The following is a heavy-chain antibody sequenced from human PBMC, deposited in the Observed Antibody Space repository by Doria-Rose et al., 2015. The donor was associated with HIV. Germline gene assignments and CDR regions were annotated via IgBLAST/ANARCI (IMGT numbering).Heavy chain of an antibody. V-gene: IGHV2-26*01. CDR1: GVSLSSPGMG. CDR2: IFPDDER. J-gene: IGHJ4*02. CDR3: ARIKSSRWYHKYYFDF. Sequence: QITLKESGPVLVKPTETLTLTCTVSGVSLSSPGMGVSWIRQPPGKALEWLANIFPDDERSYKTSLKSRLTISRCTSKSQLVLTMTDMDPVDTATYYCARIKSSRWYHKYYFDFWGQGTLVIVSA. D-gene: IGHD6-13*01.